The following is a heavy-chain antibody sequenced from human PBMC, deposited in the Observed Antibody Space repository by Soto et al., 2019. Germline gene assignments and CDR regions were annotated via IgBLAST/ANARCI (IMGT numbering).Heavy chain of an antibody. J-gene: IGHJ3*02. CDR2: MNPNSGNT. D-gene: IGHD3-3*01. CDR1: GYTFTSYD. CDR3: ARGLWGEVKVRFLEWFDI. Sequence: ASVKVSCKASGYTFTSYDINWVRQATGQGLEWMGWMNPNSGNTGYAQKFQGRVTMTRNTSISTAYMELSSLRSEDTAVYYCARGLWGEVKVRFLEWFDIWGQGTMVTVSS. V-gene: IGHV1-8*01.